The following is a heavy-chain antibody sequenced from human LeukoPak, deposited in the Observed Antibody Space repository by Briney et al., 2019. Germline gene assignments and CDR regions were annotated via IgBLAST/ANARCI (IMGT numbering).Heavy chain of an antibody. V-gene: IGHV1-69*05. CDR2: IIPVFGST. D-gene: IGHD2-15*01. J-gene: IGHJ3*02. Sequence: ASVKVSFKASGGTFNSSSISWLRQAPGQGLEWMGGIIPVFGSTQSAQKFQGRVTMTTDESTKTAYMELSSLRSQDTAVYYCAGYIYCSGASCYPVTPFPFDIWGQGTMVTVSS. CDR3: AGYIYCSGASCYPVTPFPFDI. CDR1: GGTFNSSS.